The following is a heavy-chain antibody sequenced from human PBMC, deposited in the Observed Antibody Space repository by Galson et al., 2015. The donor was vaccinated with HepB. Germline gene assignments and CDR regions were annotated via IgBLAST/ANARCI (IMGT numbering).Heavy chain of an antibody. V-gene: IGHV3-43*01. CDR2: IGWDGITT. CDR1: GFTFDDYT. J-gene: IGHJ6*02. D-gene: IGHD3-10*01. Sequence: SLRLSCAASGFTFDDYTMHWVRQVPGKSLEWVSLIGWDGITTYYANSVKGRFTISRDNSKHSLFLQMNSLRTQDTGLYYCVKDLTYYYGSGISRSYGLDDWGQGTTVTVAS. CDR3: VKDLTYYYGSGISRSYGLDD.